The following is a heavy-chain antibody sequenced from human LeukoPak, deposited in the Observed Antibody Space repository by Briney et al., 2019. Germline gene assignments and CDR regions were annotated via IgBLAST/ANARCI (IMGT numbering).Heavy chain of an antibody. CDR1: GFTFSDYA. CDR2: ISGSGIST. V-gene: IGHV3-23*01. Sequence: GGSLRLSCVASGFTFSDYAMSWVRQAPGKGLEWVSSISGSGISTYYSDSVKGRFTISRDNSKNTLYLQMDSLRAEDTAIYYCAKGDNDILTGYYNSFDYWGQGSLVTVSS. CDR3: AKGDNDILTGYYNSFDY. D-gene: IGHD3-9*01. J-gene: IGHJ4*02.